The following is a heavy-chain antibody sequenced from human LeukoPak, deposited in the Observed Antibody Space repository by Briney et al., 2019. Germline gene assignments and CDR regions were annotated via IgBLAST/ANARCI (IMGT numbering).Heavy chain of an antibody. CDR3: ARDDVDCSGGSCYFDD. CDR1: GFTFSNYW. Sequence: PGGSLRLSCVVSGFTFSNYWMHWVRQAPGKGLVWVSRINSDGSSTSYADSVKGRFTISRDNAKNTLYLQMNSLRAEDTAVYYCARDDVDCSGGSCYFDDWGQGTLATVSS. V-gene: IGHV3-74*01. D-gene: IGHD2-15*01. J-gene: IGHJ4*02. CDR2: INSDGSST.